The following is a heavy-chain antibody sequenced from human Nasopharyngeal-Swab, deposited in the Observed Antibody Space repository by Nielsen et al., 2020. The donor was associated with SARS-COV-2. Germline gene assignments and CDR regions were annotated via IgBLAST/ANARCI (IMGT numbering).Heavy chain of an antibody. CDR2: IYYSGST. D-gene: IGHD6-19*01. V-gene: IGHV4-39*01. J-gene: IGHJ5*02. Sequence: SETLSLTCTVSGGSISSSSYYWGWIRQPPGKGLEWIGSIYYSGSTYYNPSLKSRVTISVDTSKNQFSLKLSSVTAADTAVYYCARAKQWLVLRWFDPWGQGTLVTVSS. CDR1: GGSISSSSYY. CDR3: ARAKQWLVLRWFDP.